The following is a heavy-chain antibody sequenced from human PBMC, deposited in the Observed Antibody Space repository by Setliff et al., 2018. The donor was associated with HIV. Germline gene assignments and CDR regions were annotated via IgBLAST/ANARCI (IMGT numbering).Heavy chain of an antibody. Sequence: SETLSLTCGVSGDSIIGIHWWDWVRQPPEKGLEWIGEIYHSGSTNYNPSLKSRVTISVDRSQNQFSLKLNSVTAADTAVYYCARGLGGWAVTFDYWSRGTLVTVSS. CDR2: IYHSGST. D-gene: IGHD6-19*01. CDR1: GDSIIGIHW. J-gene: IGHJ4*02. CDR3: ARGLGGWAVTFDY. V-gene: IGHV4-4*02.